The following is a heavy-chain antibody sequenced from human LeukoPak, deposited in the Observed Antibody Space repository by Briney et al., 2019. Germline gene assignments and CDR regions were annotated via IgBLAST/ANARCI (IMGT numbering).Heavy chain of an antibody. CDR1: GFTFSSYS. CDR2: ISNISSYI. CDR3: ARLPQGVAATTFDS. D-gene: IGHD2-15*01. V-gene: IGHV3-21*01. Sequence: GGTLRLSCAASGFTFSSYSMNWARHAPGKGREWVSSISNISSYIYYADLVEGRFTFPRDNAKNSLYLQMNSLRAEDTAVYYCARLPQGVAATTFDSWGQGTLVTVSS. J-gene: IGHJ4*02.